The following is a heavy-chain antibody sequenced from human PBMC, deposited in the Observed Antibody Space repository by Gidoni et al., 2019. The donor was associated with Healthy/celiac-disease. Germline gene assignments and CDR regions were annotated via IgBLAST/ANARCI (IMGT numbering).Heavy chain of an antibody. CDR3: AKDLGVLMVYAIHNWFDP. D-gene: IGHD2-8*01. J-gene: IGHJ5*02. Sequence: EVQLLESGAGLVQLGGSLRSSCAASGLAFSSFARSWVRPAQGTGPVLVSAISGSGGSTYCADSVKGRFTISRDNSKNTLYLQRNIRRAEDTAVYYCAKDLGVLMVYAIHNWFDPWGQGTLVTVSS. CDR2: ISGSGGST. CDR1: GLAFSSFA. V-gene: IGHV3-23*01.